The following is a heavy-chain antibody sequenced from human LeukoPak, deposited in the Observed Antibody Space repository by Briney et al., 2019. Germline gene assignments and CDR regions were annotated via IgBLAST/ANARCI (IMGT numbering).Heavy chain of an antibody. V-gene: IGHV3-53*01. CDR1: GFTFSAYW. CDR2: IYSGGST. Sequence: PGGSLRVSCAASGFTFSAYWMTWVRQAPGKGLEWVSVIYSGGSTYYADSVKGRFTISRDNSKNTLYLQMNSLRAEDTAVYYCARDSSSWPNWYFDPWGRGTLVTASS. CDR3: ARDSSSWPNWYFDP. J-gene: IGHJ2*01. D-gene: IGHD6-13*01.